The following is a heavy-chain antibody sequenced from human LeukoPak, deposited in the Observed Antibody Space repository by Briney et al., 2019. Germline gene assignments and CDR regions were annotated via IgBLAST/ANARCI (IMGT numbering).Heavy chain of an antibody. J-gene: IGHJ4*02. D-gene: IGHD4-17*01. CDR1: GYTFIIYG. Sequence: ASVKVSCKASGYTFIIYGISWVRQAPGQGLEWMGWINPNSDDTKYAQKFRGRVTMTRDTSITTAYMDLYRLTSDDTALYYCARARRTRNIYGDYVFLFDYWGQGTLVTVSS. CDR3: ARARRTRNIYGDYVFLFDY. V-gene: IGHV1-2*02. CDR2: INPNSDDT.